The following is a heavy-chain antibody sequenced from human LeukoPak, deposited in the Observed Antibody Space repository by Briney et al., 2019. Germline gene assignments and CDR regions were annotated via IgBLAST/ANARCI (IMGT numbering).Heavy chain of an antibody. J-gene: IGHJ3*02. CDR3: ARDYYYGSGDDAFDI. CDR1: GGSFSGYY. V-gene: IGHV4-34*01. CDR2: IYHSGST. D-gene: IGHD3-10*01. Sequence: SETLSLTCAVYGGSFSGYYWTWIRQPPGKGLEWIGSIYHSGSTYYNPSLKSRVTMSVDTSKNQFSLKLSSVTAADTAVYYCARDYYYGSGDDAFDIWGQGTMVTVSS.